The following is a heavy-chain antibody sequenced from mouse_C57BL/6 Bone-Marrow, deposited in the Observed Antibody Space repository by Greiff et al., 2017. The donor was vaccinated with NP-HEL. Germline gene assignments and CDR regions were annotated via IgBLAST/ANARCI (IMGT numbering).Heavy chain of an antibody. CDR2: ISYDGSN. J-gene: IGHJ2*01. CDR3: ARGNYGFDY. Sequence: DVQLQESGPGLVKPSQSLSLTCSVTGYSITSGYYWNWIRQFPGNKLEWMGYISYDGSNNYNPSLKNRISITRDTSKNQFFLKLNSVTTEDTATYYCARGNYGFDYWGQGTTLTVSS. CDR1: GYSITSGYY. V-gene: IGHV3-6*01. D-gene: IGHD2-1*01.